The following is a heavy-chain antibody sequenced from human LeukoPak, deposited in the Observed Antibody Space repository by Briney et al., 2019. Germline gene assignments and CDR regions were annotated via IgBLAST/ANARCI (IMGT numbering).Heavy chain of an antibody. CDR1: GITLSNYG. D-gene: IGHD3-22*01. Sequence: GGPLRLSCAVSGITLSNYGMSWVRQAPGKGLGWGAGISGSGGRTSYADSVKGRFTISRDNPKNTLYLQMNSLGAEDTAVYFCARRGVVIRVILVGFHKEAYYFDSWGQGALVTVSS. CDR2: ISGSGGRT. V-gene: IGHV3-23*01. J-gene: IGHJ4*02. CDR3: ARRGVVIRVILVGFHKEAYYFDS.